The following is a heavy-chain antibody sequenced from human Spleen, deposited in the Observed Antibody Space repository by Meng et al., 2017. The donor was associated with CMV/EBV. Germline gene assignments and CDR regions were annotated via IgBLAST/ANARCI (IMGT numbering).Heavy chain of an antibody. CDR3: ARDQYYDTLTGYYTPRLDF. D-gene: IGHD3-9*01. CDR2: ISGNSGKT. Sequence: ASVKVSCKASGYIFMAYGISWVRQAPGQGLEWMGWISGNSGKTNYTQKFQDRVVMATDTSTNTAYLELRGLRSGDTALYYCARDQYYDTLTGYYTPRLDFWGQGTLVTVSS. CDR1: GYIFMAYG. V-gene: IGHV1-18*01. J-gene: IGHJ4*02.